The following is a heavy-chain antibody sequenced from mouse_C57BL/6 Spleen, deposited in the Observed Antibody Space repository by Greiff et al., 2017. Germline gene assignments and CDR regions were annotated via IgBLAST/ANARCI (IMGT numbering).Heavy chain of an antibody. Sequence: QVQLQQSGAELARPGASVKLSCKASGYTFTSYGISWVKQRTGQGLEWIGEIYPRSGNTYYNEKFKGKATLTADESSSTAYMELRSLTSEDSAVXFCARDYYGRNYAMDYWGQGTSVTVSA. J-gene: IGHJ4*01. V-gene: IGHV1-81*01. CDR1: GYTFTSYG. CDR2: IYPRSGNT. D-gene: IGHD1-1*01. CDR3: ARDYYGRNYAMDY.